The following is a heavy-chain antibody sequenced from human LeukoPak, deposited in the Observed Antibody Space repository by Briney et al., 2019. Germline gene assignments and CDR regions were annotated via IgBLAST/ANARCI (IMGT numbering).Heavy chain of an antibody. D-gene: IGHD4-17*01. V-gene: IGHV1-69*04. CDR3: ASTVTTGNDAFDI. CDR1: GGTFSSYA. Sequence: ASVKVSCKASGGTFSSYAISWVRQAPGQGLEWMGRIIPILGIANYAQKFQGRVTITTDESTSTAYMELSSLRSEDTAVYYCASTVTTGNDAFDIWGQGTMVTVSS. J-gene: IGHJ3*02. CDR2: IIPILGIA.